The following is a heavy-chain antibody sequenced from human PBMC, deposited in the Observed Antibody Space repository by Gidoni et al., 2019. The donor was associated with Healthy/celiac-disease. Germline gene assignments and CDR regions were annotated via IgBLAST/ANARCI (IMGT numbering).Heavy chain of an antibody. Sequence: QVQLQESGPGLVKPSQTLSLTCTVSGGPISSGGSYWSWIRQHPGTGLEWIGYIYYSGSTYYNPSLKSRVTISVDTSKNQFSLKLSSVTAADTAVYYWASRGGDILTGYYMAAFDIWGQGTMVTVSS. CDR1: GGPISSGGSY. J-gene: IGHJ3*02. CDR2: IYYSGST. D-gene: IGHD3-9*01. V-gene: IGHV4-31*03. CDR3: ASRGGDILTGYYMAAFDI.